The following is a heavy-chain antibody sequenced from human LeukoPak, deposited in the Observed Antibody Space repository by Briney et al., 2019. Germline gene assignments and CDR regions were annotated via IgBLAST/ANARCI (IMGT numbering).Heavy chain of an antibody. CDR3: AKGPFSQGYSPIDY. D-gene: IGHD3-22*01. CDR2: LSGSGGST. V-gene: IGHV3-23*01. CDR1: GFTFRSYA. J-gene: IGHJ4*02. Sequence: PGGSLRLSCAASGFTFRSYAMSWVRQPPGKGLEWVSTLSGSGGSTYSADSAKGRFTISRDNSNNTLYLQMNSLRAEDTAVYYCAKGPFSQGYSPIDYWGQGTLVTVSS.